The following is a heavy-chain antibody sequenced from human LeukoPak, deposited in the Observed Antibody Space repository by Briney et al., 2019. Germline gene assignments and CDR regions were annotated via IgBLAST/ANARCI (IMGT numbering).Heavy chain of an antibody. CDR2: IYYSGST. V-gene: IGHV4-39*07. D-gene: IGHD6-19*01. Sequence: PSETLSLTCTVSGGSISSSSYYWGWIRQPPGKGLEWIGSIYYSGSTYYNPSLKSRVTISVDTSKNQFSLKLSSVTAADTAVYYCARERGVAGPEPFDYWGQGTLVPSPQ. CDR3: ARERGVAGPEPFDY. J-gene: IGHJ4*02. CDR1: GGSISSSSYY.